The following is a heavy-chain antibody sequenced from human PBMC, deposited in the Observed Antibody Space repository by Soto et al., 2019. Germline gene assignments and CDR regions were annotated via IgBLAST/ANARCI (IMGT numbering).Heavy chain of an antibody. CDR1: GGSIYRSGYY. Sequence: PSETLSLTCTVSGGSIYRSGYYWGWIRQPPGSGLEWIGNIDYNGVTYSNPSLKSRVTISRDTSKNQFSLKLTSVTAADTALYYCGKVLVGATGHTDSDSWGPGTLVTVS. CDR2: IDYNGVT. J-gene: IGHJ4*02. V-gene: IGHV4-39*01. CDR3: GKVLVGATGHTDSDS. D-gene: IGHD2-15*01.